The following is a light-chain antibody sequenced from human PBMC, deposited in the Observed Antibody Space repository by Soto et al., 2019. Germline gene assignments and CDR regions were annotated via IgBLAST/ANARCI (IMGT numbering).Light chain of an antibody. CDR3: YSYTNSNPLGV. CDR2: DVT. J-gene: IGLJ1*01. CDR1: SSDVGGYDY. Sequence: QSALTQPASVSGSPGQSITISCTGTSSDVGGYDYVSWYQQHPGKAPKVMIYDVTNRPSGVSNRFSGSKSGNTASLTISGLQAEDEADYYCYSYTNSNPLGVVGTGTKVTVL. V-gene: IGLV2-14*01.